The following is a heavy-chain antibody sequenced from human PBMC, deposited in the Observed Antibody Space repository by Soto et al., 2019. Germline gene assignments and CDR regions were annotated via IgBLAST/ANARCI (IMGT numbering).Heavy chain of an antibody. CDR3: ARPVTYYDVWSGYPPFDF. J-gene: IGHJ4*02. Sequence: QVQLVQSGAEVKKPGSSVWVSCKASGGAFRNYAISWVRQAPGKGPELMGTIIPRLGTPIYARKFQGRVTITADEFTNTVYMDLNSPGAEDSAIYYCARPVTYYDVWSGYPPFDFWGQGTLVTVSS. CDR1: GGAFRNYA. D-gene: IGHD3-3*01. CDR2: IIPRLGTP. V-gene: IGHV1-69*11.